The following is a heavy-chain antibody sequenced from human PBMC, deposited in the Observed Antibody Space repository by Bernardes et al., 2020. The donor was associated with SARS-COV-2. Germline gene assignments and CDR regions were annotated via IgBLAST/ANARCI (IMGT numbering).Heavy chain of an antibody. CDR3: ARVDFSNLYYFDY. CDR2: ISTSSSYI. Sequence: GSLRLSCAASGFTFSSYTMNWVRQAPGKGLEWISSISTSSSYISYSDSVRGWFTISRDNAKNSVSLQMNSLRAEDTAVYYCARVDFSNLYYFDYWGQGTPVTVSS. D-gene: IGHD4-4*01. V-gene: IGHV3-21*06. CDR1: GFTFSSYT. J-gene: IGHJ4*02.